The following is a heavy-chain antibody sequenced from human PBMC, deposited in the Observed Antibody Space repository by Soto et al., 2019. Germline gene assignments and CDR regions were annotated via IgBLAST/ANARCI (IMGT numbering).Heavy chain of an antibody. Sequence: GESLKISCAASGFTFSSYGMHWVRQAPGTGLEWVAVIWYDGSNKYYADSVKGRFTISRDNSKNTLYLQMNSLRAEDTAVYYCARDGGHHRRYSNYYYYGMDVWGQGTTVTVSS. CDR3: ARDGGHHRRYSNYYYYGMDV. D-gene: IGHD4-4*01. J-gene: IGHJ6*02. V-gene: IGHV3-33*01. CDR2: IWYDGSNK. CDR1: GFTFSSYG.